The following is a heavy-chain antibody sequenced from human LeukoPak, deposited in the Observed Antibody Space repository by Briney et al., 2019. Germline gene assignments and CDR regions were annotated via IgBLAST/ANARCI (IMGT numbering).Heavy chain of an antibody. J-gene: IGHJ4*02. CDR1: GFTFSSYS. D-gene: IGHD2-2*01. Sequence: GGSLRLSCAASGFTFSSYSMNWVRQAPGKGLEWVSYISSSSSTIYYADSVKGRFTISRDNAKNSLYLQMNSLRDEDTAVYYCARGGYCSSTSCLPTDYWGQGTLVTVSS. CDR2: ISSSSSTI. V-gene: IGHV3-48*02. CDR3: ARGGYCSSTSCLPTDY.